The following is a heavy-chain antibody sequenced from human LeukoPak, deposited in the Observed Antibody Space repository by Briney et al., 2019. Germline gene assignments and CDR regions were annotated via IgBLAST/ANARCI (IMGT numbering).Heavy chain of an antibody. CDR1: GFPVRSNY. V-gene: IGHV3-53*01. Sequence: GESLRHSCAPSGFPVRSNYMGWVRQAPGKGLEWVSGIYSGSSTYYSDSVHGRFTITRDNSKNTLYLQMNSPRAEDTAVYYCARDTVVKMDAFDIWGQGTMVTVSS. J-gene: IGHJ3*02. CDR2: IYSGSST. CDR3: ARDTVVKMDAFDI. D-gene: IGHD3-22*01.